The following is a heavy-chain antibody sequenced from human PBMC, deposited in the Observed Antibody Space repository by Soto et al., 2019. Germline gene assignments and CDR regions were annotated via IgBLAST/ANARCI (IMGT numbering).Heavy chain of an antibody. Sequence: SVKVSCKASGFTFTSSAVQWVRQARGQRLEWIGWIVVGSGNTNYAQKFQERVTITRDMSTSTAYMELSSLRSEDTAVYYCAAVPYSSSSRRDYWGQGTTVTVSS. V-gene: IGHV1-58*01. CDR1: GFTFTSSA. CDR2: IVVGSGNT. J-gene: IGHJ4*02. D-gene: IGHD6-6*01. CDR3: AAVPYSSSSRRDY.